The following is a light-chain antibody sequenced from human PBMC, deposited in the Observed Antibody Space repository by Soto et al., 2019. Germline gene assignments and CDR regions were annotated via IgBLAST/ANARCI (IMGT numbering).Light chain of an antibody. Sequence: DIQMTQSPSTLSASVGDRVTITCRASQSISSSLAWYQQKPGKAPKLLISKASSLESGVPSRFSGSGSGTDFTLTISSLQPDDFATYYCQQYNTYWTFGQGTKVDIK. CDR1: QSISSS. J-gene: IGKJ1*01. V-gene: IGKV1-5*03. CDR3: QQYNTYWT. CDR2: KAS.